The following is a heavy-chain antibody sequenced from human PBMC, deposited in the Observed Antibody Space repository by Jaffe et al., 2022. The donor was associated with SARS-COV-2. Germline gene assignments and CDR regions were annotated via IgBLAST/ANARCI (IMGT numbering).Heavy chain of an antibody. CDR2: IYYSGST. Sequence: QLQLQESGPGLVKPSETLSLTCTVSGGSISSSSYYWGWIRQPPGKGLEWIGSIYYSGSTYYNPSLKSRVTISVDTSKNQFSLKLSSVTAADTAVYYCARGVDDRDGPVDHWGQGTLVTVSS. V-gene: IGHV4-39*01. D-gene: IGHD3-22*01. CDR1: GGSISSSSYY. J-gene: IGHJ4*02. CDR3: ARGVDDRDGPVDH.